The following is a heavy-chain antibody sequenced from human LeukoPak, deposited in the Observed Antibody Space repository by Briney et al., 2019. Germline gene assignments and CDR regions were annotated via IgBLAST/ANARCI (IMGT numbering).Heavy chain of an antibody. CDR2: IRSKAYGGTA. CDR1: GFTFGDYA. CDR3: TRENWIGDSGGYHDY. D-gene: IGHD3-22*01. Sequence: GSLRLSCTASGFTFGDYAMSWVRQAPGKGLEWVGFIRSKAYGGTAEYAASVKDRFTISRDDSKSIAYLQMNSLKTEDTAVYYCTRENWIGDSGGYHDYWGQGTLVTVSS. V-gene: IGHV3-49*04. J-gene: IGHJ4*02.